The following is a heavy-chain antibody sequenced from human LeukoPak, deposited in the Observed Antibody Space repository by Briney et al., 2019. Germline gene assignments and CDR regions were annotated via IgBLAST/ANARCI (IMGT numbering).Heavy chain of an antibody. CDR2: ISYDGSNK. CDR3: AKDLRRWVPDY. D-gene: IGHD1-26*01. CDR1: GFTFSSYG. Sequence: GGSLRLSCAASGFTFSSYGMHWVRQAPGKGLEWVAVISYDGSNKYYADSVKGRFTISRDNSKSTLYLQMNSLRAEDTAVYYCAKDLRRWVPDYWGQGTLVTVSS. J-gene: IGHJ4*02. V-gene: IGHV3-30*18.